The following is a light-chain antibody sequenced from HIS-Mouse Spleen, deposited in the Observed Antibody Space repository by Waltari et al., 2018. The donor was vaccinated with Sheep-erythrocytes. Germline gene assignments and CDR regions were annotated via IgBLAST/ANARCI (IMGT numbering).Light chain of an antibody. Sequence: YELTQPPSVSVSPGQTASITGHGDKLGDKYACWYQQKPGHSPVLVIYQDSKRPSGIPERVSGSNAGNTATLTISGTQAMDEADYYCQAWDSSTVVFGGGTKLTVL. CDR1: KLGDKY. V-gene: IGLV3-1*01. CDR2: QDS. CDR3: QAWDSSTVV. J-gene: IGLJ2*01.